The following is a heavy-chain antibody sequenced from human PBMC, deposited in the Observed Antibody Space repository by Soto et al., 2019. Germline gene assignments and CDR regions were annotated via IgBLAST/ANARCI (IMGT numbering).Heavy chain of an antibody. J-gene: IGHJ5*02. Sequence: QLQLQESGPGLVKPSETLSLTCTVSGGSISSSSYYWGWIRQPPGKGLEWIGSIYYSGSTYYNPXLESRVTIAVXXSXNXXSLKLSSVTAADTAVYYCARQGCSGGSCYPGWFDPWGQGTLVTVSS. CDR2: IYYSGST. V-gene: IGHV4-39*01. CDR3: ARQGCSGGSCYPGWFDP. CDR1: GGSISSSSYY. D-gene: IGHD2-15*01.